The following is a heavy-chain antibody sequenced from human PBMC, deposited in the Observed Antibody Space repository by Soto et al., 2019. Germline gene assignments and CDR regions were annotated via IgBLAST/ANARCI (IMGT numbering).Heavy chain of an antibody. J-gene: IGHJ4*02. V-gene: IGHV4-61*01. Sequence: SETLSLTCTVSGGSVSSDSDYWSWIRQPPGKGLEWIGYIFYSGSTNYTKYNPSLKSRVTISVDTSKSQFSLKLSSATAADTALYFCARAHNSGRIFDYWGQGALVTVSS. D-gene: IGHD6-19*01. CDR1: GGSVSSDSDY. CDR3: ARAHNSGRIFDY. CDR2: IFYSGST.